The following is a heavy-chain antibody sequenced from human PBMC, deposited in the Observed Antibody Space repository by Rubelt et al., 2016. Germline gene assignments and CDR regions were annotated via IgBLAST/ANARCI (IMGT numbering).Heavy chain of an antibody. CDR2: IDYSGST. Sequence: QVQLQQWGAGLLKPSETLSLTCAVSGGSISSSSYYWGWIRQPPGKGLEWSGSIDYSGSTYYNPSLKSRVTISVDTSKNQFSPNLSSVTVADTAVYYCARQPSSHTSGFLGGMDVWGQGTTVTVSS. D-gene: IGHD5-12*01. CDR3: ARQPSSHTSGFLGGMDV. CDR1: GGSISSSSYY. V-gene: IGHV4-39*01. J-gene: IGHJ6*02.